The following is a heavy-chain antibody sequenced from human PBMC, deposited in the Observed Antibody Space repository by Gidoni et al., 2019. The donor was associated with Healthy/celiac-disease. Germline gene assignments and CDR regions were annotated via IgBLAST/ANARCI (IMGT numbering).Heavy chain of an antibody. J-gene: IGHJ3*02. CDR3: ARGGDIVVVPAASQYDMGAFDI. CDR2: ISYDGSNK. Sequence: QVQLVESGGGVVQPGRSLRLSCAASGFPFISYAMHWVRQAPGKGLEWVAVISYDGSNKYYADSVKGRFTISRDNSKNTLYLQMNSLRAEDTAVYYCARGGDIVVVPAASQYDMGAFDIWGQGTMVTVSS. D-gene: IGHD2-2*01. V-gene: IGHV3-30-3*01. CDR1: GFPFISYA.